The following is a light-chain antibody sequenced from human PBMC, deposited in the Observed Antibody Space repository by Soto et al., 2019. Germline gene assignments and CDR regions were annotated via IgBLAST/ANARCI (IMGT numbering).Light chain of an antibody. CDR2: DAS. CDR3: QQLNKYPST. Sequence: DIQMTQSPSTLSASVGDRVTITCRASQSISSWLAWYQQKPGKAPKLLIYDASVLETGVPSRFSGSGSGTEFTLTISSLQPEDFATYYCQQLNKYPSTFGGGTKVDIK. V-gene: IGKV1-5*01. CDR1: QSISSW. J-gene: IGKJ4*01.